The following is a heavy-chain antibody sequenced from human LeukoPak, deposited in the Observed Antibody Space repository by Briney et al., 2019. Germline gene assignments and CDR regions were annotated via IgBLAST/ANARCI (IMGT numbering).Heavy chain of an antibody. D-gene: IGHD3-3*01. V-gene: IGHV4-30-2*01. J-gene: IGHJ4*02. CDR3: ARAPQDYDFWSGYPGPFDY. CDR2: IYQSVST. Sequence: SQTLSLTCTVSGGSISSGGYYWSWIRQPPGKGLEWIGYIYQSVSTYYNPSLKSRVTISVDRSKNQFSLKLTSVTAADTAVYYCARAPQDYDFWSGYPGPFDYWGQGTLVTVSS. CDR1: GGSISSGGYY.